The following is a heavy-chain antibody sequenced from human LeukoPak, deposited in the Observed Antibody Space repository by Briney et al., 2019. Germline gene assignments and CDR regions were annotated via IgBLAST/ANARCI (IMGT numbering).Heavy chain of an antibody. CDR3: AAAPDSSGWSDF. D-gene: IGHD6-19*01. CDR2: IYYSGST. Sequence: SGTLSLTCTVSGVATSTYYWTWIRQRPGEGLEWIGSIYYSGSTYYNPSLKSRVTISVDTSKRQFSLKLSSVTAADSAVYYCAAAPDSSGWSDFWGQGTLVTVSS. CDR1: GVATSTYY. J-gene: IGHJ4*02. V-gene: IGHV4-59*03.